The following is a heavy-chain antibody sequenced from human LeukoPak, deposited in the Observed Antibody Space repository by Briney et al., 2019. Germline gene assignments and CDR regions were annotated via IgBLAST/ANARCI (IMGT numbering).Heavy chain of an antibody. Sequence: ASVKVSCKASGYTFTGYYIHWVRQAPGQGLEWMGWINPNSGGTNYAQKFQGRVTMTRDTSMSTAYMELSGLRSDDTAVYYCSRDSGYCSGGSCWYFDFWGQGTLVTVSS. V-gene: IGHV1-2*02. CDR2: INPNSGGT. CDR3: SRDSGYCSGGSCWYFDF. CDR1: GYTFTGYY. D-gene: IGHD2-15*01. J-gene: IGHJ4*02.